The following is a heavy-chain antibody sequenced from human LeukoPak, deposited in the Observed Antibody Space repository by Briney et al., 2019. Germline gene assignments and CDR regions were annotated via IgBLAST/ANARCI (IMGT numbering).Heavy chain of an antibody. J-gene: IGHJ4*02. CDR2: IWYDGSNK. CDR3: ASSPGSYHFDY. CDR1: GFTFSSYG. V-gene: IGHV3-33*01. D-gene: IGHD3-10*01. Sequence: PGGSLRLSCAASGFTFSSYGMHWVRQAPGKGLEWVAVIWYDGSNKYYADSVKGRFTISRDNSKNTLYLQMNSLRGEDTAVYYCASSPGSYHFDYWGQGTLVTVSS.